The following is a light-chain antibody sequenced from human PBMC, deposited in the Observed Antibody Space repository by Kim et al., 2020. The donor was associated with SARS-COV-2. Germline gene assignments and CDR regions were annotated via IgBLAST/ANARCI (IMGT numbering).Light chain of an antibody. CDR1: QSISSVY. Sequence: SPGERATLSCRASQSISSVYFAWYQQKPGQAPRLLIYGASIRATGIPDRFSGSGSGTDFTLTISRLESEDFAVYYCKQYGSSPQTFGQGTKVDIK. CDR3: KQYGSSPQT. J-gene: IGKJ1*01. V-gene: IGKV3-20*01. CDR2: GAS.